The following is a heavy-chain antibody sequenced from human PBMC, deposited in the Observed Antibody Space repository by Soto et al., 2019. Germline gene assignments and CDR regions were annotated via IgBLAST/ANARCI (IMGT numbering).Heavy chain of an antibody. CDR1: GLTFSSFF. CDR3: AGEGTARGSDAFDI. V-gene: IGHV3-48*04. CDR2: ISGSGGST. D-gene: IGHD6-13*01. J-gene: IGHJ3*02. Sequence: GGYLRLSCASPGLTFSSFFFHWVRQAPGKGLELVSAISGSGGSTYYADSVKGRFTISRDNAKNSLFLEINSLRVEDTAVYYCAGEGTARGSDAFDIWS.